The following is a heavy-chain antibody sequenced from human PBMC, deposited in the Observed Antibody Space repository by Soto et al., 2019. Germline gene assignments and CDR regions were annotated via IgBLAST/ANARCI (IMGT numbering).Heavy chain of an antibody. CDR3: AKDLITVVVVAATSLYGGSFFDY. J-gene: IGHJ4*02. CDR2: ISGSGGST. CDR1: GFTFSSYA. Sequence: GGSLRLSCAASGFTFSSYAMSWVRQAPGKGLEWVSAISGSGGSTYYADSVKGRFTISRDNSKNTLYLQMNSLRAEDTAVYYCAKDLITVVVVAATSLYGGSFFDYWGQGTLVTVSS. D-gene: IGHD2-15*01. V-gene: IGHV3-23*01.